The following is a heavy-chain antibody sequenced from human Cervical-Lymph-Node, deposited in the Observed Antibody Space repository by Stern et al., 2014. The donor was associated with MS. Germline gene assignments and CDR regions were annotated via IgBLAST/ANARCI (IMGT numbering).Heavy chain of an antibody. J-gene: IGHJ6*02. V-gene: IGHV3-30*04. Sequence: QVQLVESGGGVVQPGRSLTLSCAASGFSFSSFAMHWVRQAPGMGLDWVAVISYDETPKHFAASLQGRLTIPRDNSNNTAYLTISGLRPEDTAVFYCARGTGGGADNYYYGMDLWGQGTTVTVSS. CDR2: ISYDETPK. D-gene: IGHD3-16*01. CDR1: GFSFSSFA. CDR3: ARGTGGGADNYYYGMDL.